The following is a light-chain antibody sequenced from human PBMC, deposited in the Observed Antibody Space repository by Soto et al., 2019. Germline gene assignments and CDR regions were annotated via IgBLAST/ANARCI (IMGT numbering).Light chain of an antibody. CDR2: GNS. Sequence: QSVLTQPPSVSGAPGQRVTISCTGSSSNIGAGYDVHWYQQLPGTAPKLLIYGNSNRPSGVPDRFSGSKSGTSASLAITGLQAEDEADYYCSSYSNNSTLLIFGGGTQLTVL. V-gene: IGLV1-40*01. CDR1: SSNIGAGYD. J-gene: IGLJ2*01. CDR3: SSYSNNSTLLI.